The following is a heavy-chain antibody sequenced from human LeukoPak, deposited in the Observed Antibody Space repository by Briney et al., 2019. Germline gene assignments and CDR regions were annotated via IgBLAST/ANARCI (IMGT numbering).Heavy chain of an antibody. Sequence: VASVKVSCKASGYTFTSYYMHWVRQAPGQGLEWMGIINPSGGSTSYAQKFQGRVTTTRDMSTSTVYMELSSLRSEDTAVYYCARAGRDGYNSGSYYFDYWGQGTLVTVSS. CDR3: ARAGRDGYNSGSYYFDY. CDR1: GYTFTSYY. J-gene: IGHJ4*02. D-gene: IGHD5-24*01. V-gene: IGHV1-46*01. CDR2: INPSGGST.